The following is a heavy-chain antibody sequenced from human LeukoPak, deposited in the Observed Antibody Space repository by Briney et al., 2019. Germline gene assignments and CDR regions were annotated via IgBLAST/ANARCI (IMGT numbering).Heavy chain of an antibody. CDR2: IYYSGST. CDR3: ARHVRPGGNTAMALFDY. CDR1: GGSISSSSYY. D-gene: IGHD5-18*01. V-gene: IGHV4-39*01. J-gene: IGHJ4*02. Sequence: PSETLSLTCTVSGGSISSSSYYWGWIRQPPGKGLEWIGSIYYSGSTYYNPSLKSRVTISVDTSKNQFSLKLSSVTAADTAVYYCARHVRPGGNTAMALFDYWGQGTLVTVSS.